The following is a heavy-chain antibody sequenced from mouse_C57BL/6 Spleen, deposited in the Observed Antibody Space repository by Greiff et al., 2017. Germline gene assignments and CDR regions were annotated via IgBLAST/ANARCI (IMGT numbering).Heavy chain of an antibody. D-gene: IGHD2-2*01. Sequence: QVQLQQPGAELVMPGASVKLSCKASGYTFTSYWMHWVKQRPGQGLEWIGEIDPSDSYTNYNQKFKGKSTLTVDKSSSTAYMQLSSLTSEDSAVYYCARHGYHEVYFAYWGQGTTLTVSS. CDR2: IDPSDSYT. V-gene: IGHV1-69*01. J-gene: IGHJ2*01. CDR3: ARHGYHEVYFAY. CDR1: GYTFTSYW.